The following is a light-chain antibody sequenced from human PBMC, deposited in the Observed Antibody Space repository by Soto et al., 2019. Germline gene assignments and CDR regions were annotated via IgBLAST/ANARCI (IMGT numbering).Light chain of an antibody. CDR3: CSYAGSSTPYV. V-gene: IGLV2-23*01. CDR2: EGS. CDR1: SSDVGSYNL. Sequence: QSALTQPASVSGSPGQSITISCTGTSSDVGSYNLVSWYQQHPVKAPKLMIYEGSKRPSWVSNRFSGSKSGNTASLTISGLQAEDEADYYCCSYAGSSTPYVFGTGTKVTVL. J-gene: IGLJ1*01.